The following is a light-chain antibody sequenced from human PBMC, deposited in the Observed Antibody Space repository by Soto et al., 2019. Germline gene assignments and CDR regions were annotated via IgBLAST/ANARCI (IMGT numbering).Light chain of an antibody. V-gene: IGLV2-14*01. CDR2: EVS. CDR3: TSYTSSSTLDV. Sequence: QSVLTQPASVSGSPGQSITISCTGTSSDVGGYNYVSWYQQHPGKAPKLMIYEVSNRPLGVSNRFSGSKSGNTASLTISGLQAEDDADYYCTSYTSSSTLDVFGTGTKVTVL. J-gene: IGLJ1*01. CDR1: SSDVGGYNY.